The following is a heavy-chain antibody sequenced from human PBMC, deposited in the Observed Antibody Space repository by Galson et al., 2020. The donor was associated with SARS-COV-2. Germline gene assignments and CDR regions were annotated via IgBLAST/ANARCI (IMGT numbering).Heavy chain of an antibody. CDR3: ARDRGIVVVVAATWGWFDP. J-gene: IGHJ5*02. CDR2: ISYDGSNK. D-gene: IGHD2-15*01. V-gene: IGHV3-30*04. CDR1: GFTFSSYA. Sequence: GGSLRLSCAASGFTFSSYAMHWVRQAPGKGLEWVAVISYDGSNKYYADSVKGRFTISRDNSKNTLYLQMNSLRAEDTAVYYCARDRGIVVVVAATWGWFDPWGQGTLVTVSS.